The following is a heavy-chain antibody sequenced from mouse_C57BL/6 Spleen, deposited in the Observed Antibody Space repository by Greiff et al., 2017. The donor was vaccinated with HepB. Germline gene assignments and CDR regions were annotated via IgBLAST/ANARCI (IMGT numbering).Heavy chain of an antibody. Sequence: QVHVKQSGAELAKPGASVKLSCKASGYTFTSYWMHWVKQRPGQGLEWIGYINPSSGYTKYNQKFKDKATLTADKSSSTAYMQLSSLTYEDSAVYYCARYHYSNYDAMDYWGQGTSVTVSS. CDR2: INPSSGYT. CDR1: GYTFTSYW. D-gene: IGHD2-5*01. J-gene: IGHJ4*01. V-gene: IGHV1-7*01. CDR3: ARYHYSNYDAMDY.